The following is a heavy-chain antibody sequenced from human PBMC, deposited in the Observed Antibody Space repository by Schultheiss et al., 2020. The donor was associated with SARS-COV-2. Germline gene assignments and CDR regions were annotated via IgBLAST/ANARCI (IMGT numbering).Heavy chain of an antibody. CDR1: GFTFSNAW. Sequence: GESLKISCAASGFTFSNAWMNWVRQAPGMGLEWVGRIKRTIDGGTTDYAAPVKGRFTISRDDSKNTLYLQMFSLKTEDTAVYYCTTNWGFDYWGQGTRVTVSS. D-gene: IGHD7-27*01. V-gene: IGHV3-15*07. CDR3: TTNWGFDY. J-gene: IGHJ4*02. CDR2: IKRTIDGGTT.